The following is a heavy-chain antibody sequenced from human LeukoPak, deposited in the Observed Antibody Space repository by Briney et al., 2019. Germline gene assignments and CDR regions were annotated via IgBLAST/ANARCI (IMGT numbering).Heavy chain of an antibody. CDR1: GFTFSSYA. CDR3: ARVVTMVRGIMMRSWFDP. CDR2: ISYDGSKK. V-gene: IGHV3-30*04. Sequence: GGSLRLSCAASGFTFSSYAMHWVRQAPGKGLEGVGVISYDGSKKYYADSLKHRFTISRDNSKNTLYLQMNSLRAEDTAVYYCARVVTMVRGIMMRSWFDPCGQGTLVTVSS. D-gene: IGHD3-10*01. J-gene: IGHJ5*02.